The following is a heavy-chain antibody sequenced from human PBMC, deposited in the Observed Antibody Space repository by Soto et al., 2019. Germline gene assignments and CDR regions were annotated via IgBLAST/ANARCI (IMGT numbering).Heavy chain of an antibody. CDR2: ISSSGSTM. V-gene: IGHV3-11*01. D-gene: IGHD2-2*01. J-gene: IGHJ4*02. CDR3: ARVGVASYAPYYFDY. Sequence: LSCAASGFTFSDYYMSWIRQAPGKGLEWVSYISSSGSTMYYADSVKGRFTISRDNAKNSLYLQMNSLRAEDTAVYYCARVGVASYAPYYFDYWGQGTLVTVSS. CDR1: GFTFSDYY.